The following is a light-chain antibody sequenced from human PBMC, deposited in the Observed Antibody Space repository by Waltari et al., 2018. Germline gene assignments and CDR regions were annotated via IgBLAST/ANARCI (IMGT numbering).Light chain of an antibody. J-gene: IGLJ1*01. Sequence: QSALTQPASVSGSPGQSLTISCTGTSSDIGASNFVSWYQNNPGKAPRVIIYDVNNRPAGVCSLVSGYKSGNTASLTISGLQAEDEADYYCSSYTTGSTRYVFGSGTKVTVL. V-gene: IGLV2-14*01. CDR3: SSYTTGSTRYV. CDR1: SSDIGASNF. CDR2: DVN.